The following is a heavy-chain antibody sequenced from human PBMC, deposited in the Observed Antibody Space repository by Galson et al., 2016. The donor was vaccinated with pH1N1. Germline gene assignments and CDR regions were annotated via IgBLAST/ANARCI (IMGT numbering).Heavy chain of an antibody. CDR2: INPVFGTT. CDR1: GATFNSYG. J-gene: IGHJ3*01. Sequence: SVKVSCKASGATFNSYGIHWVRQAPGKGLERMGDINPVFGTTNYAQRFQDRVTITAHDMELSGLRSEDTAIYYCATFSSSSSRRSLDVWGQGTTVTVSS. V-gene: IGHV1-69*13. D-gene: IGHD6-6*01. CDR3: ATFSSSSSRRSLDV.